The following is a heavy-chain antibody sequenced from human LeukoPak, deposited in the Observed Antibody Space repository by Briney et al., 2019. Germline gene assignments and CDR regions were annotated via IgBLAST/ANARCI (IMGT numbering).Heavy chain of an antibody. D-gene: IGHD6-13*01. Sequence: ASVKVSCKASGGTFDTYAISWVRQAPGQGLEWMGWISAYNGNTNYAQKLQGRVTMTTDTSTSTAYMELRSLRSDDTAVYYCAREGSVAENDYWGQGTLVTVSS. CDR2: ISAYNGNT. J-gene: IGHJ4*02. CDR1: GGTFDTYA. V-gene: IGHV1-18*01. CDR3: AREGSVAENDY.